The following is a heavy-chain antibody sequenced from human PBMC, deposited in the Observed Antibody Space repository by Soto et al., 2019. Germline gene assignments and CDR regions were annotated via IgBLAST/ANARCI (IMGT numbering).Heavy chain of an antibody. J-gene: IGHJ4*02. D-gene: IGHD2-2*02. CDR3: ARARFQVLYGKPYFDS. CDR2: IYYSGST. CDR1: GGSISSGGYY. V-gene: IGHV4-31*03. Sequence: PSETLSLTCTVSGGSISSGGYYWSWIRQHPGKGLEWIGYIYYSGSTYYNPSLKSRVTISVDTSKNQFSLKLSSVTAADTAVYYCARARFQVLYGKPYFDSWGQGTLVTSPQ.